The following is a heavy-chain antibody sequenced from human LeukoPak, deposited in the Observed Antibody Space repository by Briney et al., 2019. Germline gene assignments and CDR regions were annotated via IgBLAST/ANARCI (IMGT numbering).Heavy chain of an antibody. CDR2: ISYDGSNK. D-gene: IGHD3-10*01. V-gene: IGHV3-30*18. Sequence: GGSLRLSCAASGFTFSSYGMHWVRQAPGKGLEWVAVISYDGSNKYYADSVKGRFTISRDNSKNTLYLQMNSLRAEDTAVYYCAKVWFGDTAIFDYWGQGTLVTVS. J-gene: IGHJ4*02. CDR3: AKVWFGDTAIFDY. CDR1: GFTFSSYG.